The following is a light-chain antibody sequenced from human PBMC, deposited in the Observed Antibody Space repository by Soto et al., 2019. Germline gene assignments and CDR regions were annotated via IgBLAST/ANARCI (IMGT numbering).Light chain of an antibody. CDR1: QSVSSSY. Sequence: EIVLTQSPGTLSLSPGERATLSCRVSQSVSSSYLAWYQQKPGQAPRLLIYGASSRATGIPDRFSGSGSRTAFTLTISRLAPEDFAVYYCQQYGSSPGTFGQGTKVEIK. V-gene: IGKV3-20*01. J-gene: IGKJ1*01. CDR2: GAS. CDR3: QQYGSSPGT.